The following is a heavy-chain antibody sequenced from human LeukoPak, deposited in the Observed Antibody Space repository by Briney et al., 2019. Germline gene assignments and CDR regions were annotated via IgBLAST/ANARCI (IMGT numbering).Heavy chain of an antibody. Sequence: GGSLRLSCAASGFTFSGYGMHWVRQAPGKGLEWVAVISFDGSNKYYADSVKGRFTISRDNSKNTLYLQMNSLRAEDTAVYYCAKGLTPYCGGDCYWDYFDYWGQGTLVTVSS. J-gene: IGHJ4*02. V-gene: IGHV3-30*18. CDR1: GFTFSGYG. D-gene: IGHD2-21*02. CDR2: ISFDGSNK. CDR3: AKGLTPYCGGDCYWDYFDY.